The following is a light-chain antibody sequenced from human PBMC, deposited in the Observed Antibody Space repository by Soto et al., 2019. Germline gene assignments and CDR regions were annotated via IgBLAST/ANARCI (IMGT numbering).Light chain of an antibody. CDR2: STS. CDR1: TGAVTSGYY. J-gene: IGLJ2*01. Sequence: QTVVTQEPSLTVSPGGTVTLTCASSTGAVTSGYYPNWFQQKPGQATRALIYSTSHKHSWPPARFSGSLLGGKAPLTLSGVQPEDEDEYYCLLYYGGADVVFGGGTKVTVL. V-gene: IGLV7-43*01. CDR3: LLYYGGADVV.